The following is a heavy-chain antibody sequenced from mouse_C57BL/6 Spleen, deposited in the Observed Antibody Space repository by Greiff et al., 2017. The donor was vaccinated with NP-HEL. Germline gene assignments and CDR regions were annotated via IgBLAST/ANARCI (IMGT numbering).Heavy chain of an antibody. J-gene: IGHJ3*01. CDR1: GFTFSSYA. CDR2: ISDGGSYT. D-gene: IGHD2-5*01. CDR3: AREGYSKGFAY. V-gene: IGHV5-4*01. Sequence: EVHLVESGGGLVKPGGSLKLSCAASGFTFSSYAMSWVRQTPEKRLEWVATISDGGSYTYYPDNVKGRFTISRDNAKNNLYLQMSHLKSEDTAMYYCAREGYSKGFAYWGQGTLVTVSA.